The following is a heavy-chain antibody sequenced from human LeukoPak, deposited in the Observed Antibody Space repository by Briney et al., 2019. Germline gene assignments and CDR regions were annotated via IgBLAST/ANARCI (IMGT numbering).Heavy chain of an antibody. J-gene: IGHJ4*02. CDR2: INTNGGKP. CDR3: ARYYYDSSGNANYLDY. V-gene: IGHV7-4-1*02. D-gene: IGHD3-22*01. Sequence: VASVKVSCKASGYTFTRYAMNWVRQAPGQGLEWMGWINTNGGKPTYAQGFTGRFVFSLDTSVSTAYLRISSLKAGDTAVYYCARYYYDSSGNANYLDYWGQGTLVTVSS. CDR1: GYTFTRYA.